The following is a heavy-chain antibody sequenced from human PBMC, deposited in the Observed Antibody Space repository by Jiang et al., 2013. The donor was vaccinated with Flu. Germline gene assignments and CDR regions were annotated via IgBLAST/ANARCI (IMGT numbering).Heavy chain of an antibody. CDR2: IYYSGST. J-gene: IGHJ4*02. Sequence: GPGLVKPSETLSLTCTVSGGSISSSSYYWGWIRQPPGKGLEWIGSIYYSGSTYYNPSLKSRVTISVDTSKNQFSLKLSSVTAADTAVYYCARHTTMVRAWVYWGQGTLVTVSS. CDR3: ARHTTMVRAWVY. V-gene: IGHV4-39*01. CDR1: GGSISSSSYY. D-gene: IGHD3-10*01.